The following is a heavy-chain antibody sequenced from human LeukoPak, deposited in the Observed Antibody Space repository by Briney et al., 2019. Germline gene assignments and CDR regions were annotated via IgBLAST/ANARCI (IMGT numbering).Heavy chain of an antibody. CDR3: ASGLQSDYFDY. CDR1: GFTFSSYA. J-gene: IGHJ4*02. Sequence: GGSLRLSCAASGFTFSSYAMSWVRQAPGKGLEWVSVIYSGGSTYYADSVKGRFTISRDNSKNTLYLQMNSLRAEDTAVYYCASGLQSDYFDYWGQGTLVTVSS. V-gene: IGHV3-53*01. CDR2: IYSGGST.